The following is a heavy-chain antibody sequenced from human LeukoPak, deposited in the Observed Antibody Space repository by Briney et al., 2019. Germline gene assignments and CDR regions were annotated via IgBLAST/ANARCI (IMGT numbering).Heavy chain of an antibody. V-gene: IGHV3-48*01. J-gene: IGHJ4*02. D-gene: IGHD5-12*01. Sequence: PGGSLRLSCAASGFTFGSYSMNWVRQAPGKGLEWVSYISSSSSTIYYADSVKGRFTISRDNAKNSLYLQMNSLRAEDTAVYYCARTRADIVATIWEFDYWGQGTLVTVSS. CDR3: ARTRADIVATIWEFDY. CDR2: ISSSSSTI. CDR1: GFTFGSYS.